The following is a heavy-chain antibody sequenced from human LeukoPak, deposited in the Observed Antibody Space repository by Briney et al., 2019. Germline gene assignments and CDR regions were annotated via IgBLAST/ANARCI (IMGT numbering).Heavy chain of an antibody. CDR2: IKQDGSKK. Sequence: GGSLRLSCVVSGFPFSSYWMTWVRQAPGKGLEWVANIKQDGSKKSYVDSVKGRFTISRDNAKNSLYLQMNSLRAEDTAIYYCTRVGYIDEGIDYWGQGTLVTVSS. CDR3: TRVGYIDEGIDY. D-gene: IGHD5-24*01. V-gene: IGHV3-7*04. J-gene: IGHJ4*02. CDR1: GFPFSSYW.